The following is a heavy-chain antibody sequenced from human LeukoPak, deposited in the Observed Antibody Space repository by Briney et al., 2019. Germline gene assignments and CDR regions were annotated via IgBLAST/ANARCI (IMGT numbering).Heavy chain of an antibody. J-gene: IGHJ6*02. Sequence: GASVKVSCKASGGTSSSYAISWVRQAPGQGLEWMGRIIPIFGIANYAQKFQGRVTITADKSTSTAYMELSSLRSEDTAVYYCARVPINYDSSGYFQVGMDVWGQGTTVTVSS. D-gene: IGHD3-22*01. V-gene: IGHV1-69*04. CDR1: GGTSSSYA. CDR2: IIPIFGIA. CDR3: ARVPINYDSSGYFQVGMDV.